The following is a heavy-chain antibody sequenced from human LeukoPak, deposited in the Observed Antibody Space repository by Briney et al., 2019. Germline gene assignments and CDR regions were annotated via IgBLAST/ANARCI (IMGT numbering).Heavy chain of an antibody. Sequence: SVKVSCKASGGTFSSYAISWVRQAPGQGLEWMGGIIPIFGTANYAQKFQGRVTITADESTSTAYMELSSLRSEDTAVYYCARDLIPDAYIVDGSLNYYYYYGMDVWGQGTTVTVSS. V-gene: IGHV1-69*13. CDR1: GGTFSSYA. CDR3: ARDLIPDAYIVDGSLNYYYYYGMDV. D-gene: IGHD3-10*01. CDR2: IIPIFGTA. J-gene: IGHJ6*02.